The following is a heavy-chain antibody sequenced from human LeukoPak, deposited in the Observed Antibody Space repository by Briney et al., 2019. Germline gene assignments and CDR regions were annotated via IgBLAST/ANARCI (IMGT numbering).Heavy chain of an antibody. V-gene: IGHV6-1*01. D-gene: IGHD5-18*01. J-gene: IGHJ6*03. CDR3: ARAIGYSYGRQKNYYYYYYMDV. CDR1: GDSVSSNSAA. Sequence: SQTLSLTCAISGDSVSSNSAAWNWIRQSPSRGLEWLGRTYYRSKWYNDYAVSVKSRITINPDTSKNQFSLQLNSVTPEDTAVYYCARAIGYSYGRQKNYYYYYYMDVWGKGTTVTVSS. CDR2: TYYRSKWYN.